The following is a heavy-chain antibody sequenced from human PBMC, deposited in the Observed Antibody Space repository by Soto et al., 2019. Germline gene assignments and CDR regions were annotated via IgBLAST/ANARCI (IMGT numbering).Heavy chain of an antibody. CDR3: ARDVVVPAAERDAFDI. D-gene: IGHD2-2*01. V-gene: IGHV3-21*01. J-gene: IGHJ3*02. CDR1: GFTFSSYS. CDR2: ISSSSYYI. Sequence: PGGSLRLSCAASGFTFSSYSMNWVRQAPGKGLEWVSSISSSSYYIYYADSVKGRFTISRDNAKNSLYLQMDSPTAEDTAVYYCARDVVVPAAERDAFDIWGQGTMVTVSS.